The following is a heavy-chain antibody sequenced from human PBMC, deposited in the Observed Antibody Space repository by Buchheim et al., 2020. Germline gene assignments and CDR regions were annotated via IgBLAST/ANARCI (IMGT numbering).Heavy chain of an antibody. J-gene: IGHJ4*02. D-gene: IGHD3-16*01. Sequence: EVQLLESGGGLVQPGGSLRLSCAASGFTFSSYWMSWVRQAPGKGLEWVSHIGDIDSDIYYADSVRGRFTTSRDNAKNSLYLQMNNLRVEDTAIYYCARGLGSPEFWGQGTL. V-gene: IGHV3-48*04. CDR3: ARGLGSPEF. CDR1: GFTFSSYW. CDR2: IGDIDSDI.